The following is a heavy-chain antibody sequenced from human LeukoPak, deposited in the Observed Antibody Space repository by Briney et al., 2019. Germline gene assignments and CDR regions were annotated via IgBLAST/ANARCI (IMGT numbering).Heavy chain of an antibody. CDR3: ARDQLFMVRGVMEGKVRGAFDI. V-gene: IGHV3-30-3*01. D-gene: IGHD3-10*01. CDR2: ISYDGSNK. J-gene: IGHJ3*02. Sequence: GGSLRLSCAASGFTFSSYAMHWVRQAPGKGLEWVAVISYDGSNKYYADSVKGRFTIFRDNSKNTLYLQMNSLRAEDTAVYYCARDQLFMVRGVMEGKVRGAFDIWGQGTMVTVSS. CDR1: GFTFSSYA.